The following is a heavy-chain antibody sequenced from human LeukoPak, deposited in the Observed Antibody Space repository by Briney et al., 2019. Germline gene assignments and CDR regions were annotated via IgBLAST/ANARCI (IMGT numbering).Heavy chain of an antibody. D-gene: IGHD3-22*01. CDR2: IKSEGNGGTA. CDR1: GFTFTSAW. V-gene: IGHV3-15*01. J-gene: IGHJ5*02. Sequence: GGSLRLSCAASGFTFTSAWMSWVRQAPGKGLEWVGRIKSEGNGGTADYAAPVKGRFTISRDDSKNTLYLQMNSLKSEDTAVYYCTWHYYDRLDPWGQGTLVTVSS. CDR3: TWHYYDRLDP.